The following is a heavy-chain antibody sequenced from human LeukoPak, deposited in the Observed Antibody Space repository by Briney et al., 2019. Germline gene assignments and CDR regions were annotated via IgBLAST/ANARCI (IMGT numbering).Heavy chain of an antibody. J-gene: IGHJ6*03. D-gene: IGHD2-2*01. V-gene: IGHV1-69*13. Sequence: SVKVSCKASGGTFSSYAISWVRQAPGQGLEWMGGIIPIFGTANYAQKFQGRVTITADESTSTAYMELGSLRSEDTAVYYCARDVVVVPVASYYYYYMDVWGKGTTVTVSS. CDR1: GGTFSSYA. CDR3: ARDVVVVPVASYYYYYMDV. CDR2: IIPIFGTA.